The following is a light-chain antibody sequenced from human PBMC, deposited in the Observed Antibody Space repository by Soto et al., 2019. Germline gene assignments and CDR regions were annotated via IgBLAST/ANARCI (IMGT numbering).Light chain of an antibody. Sequence: QSALTQPASVSGSPGQSITISCTGTSSDVGAYKYVSWFQQHPGKAPKLLIYDVGVRPSGVSNRFSGSKSGNTASLTISGLQAEDEADYYCSSYTRSSTLFGGGTKLTVL. J-gene: IGLJ2*01. CDR1: SSDVGAYKY. CDR2: DVG. CDR3: SSYTRSSTL. V-gene: IGLV2-14*01.